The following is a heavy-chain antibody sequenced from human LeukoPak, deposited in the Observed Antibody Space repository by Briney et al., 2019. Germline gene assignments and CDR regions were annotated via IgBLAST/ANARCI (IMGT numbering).Heavy chain of an antibody. CDR2: ISSSGSTI. V-gene: IGHV3-48*03. CDR1: GFTFSSYE. D-gene: IGHD3-9*01. CDR3: ARDPVRYFDWLHGDYGMDV. Sequence: QPGGSLRLSCAASGFTFSSYEMNWVRQAPGKGLEWVSYISSSGSTIYYADSVKGRFTISRDNAKNSLYLQMNSLRAEDTAVYYCARDPVRYFDWLHGDYGMDVWGKGTTVTVSS. J-gene: IGHJ6*04.